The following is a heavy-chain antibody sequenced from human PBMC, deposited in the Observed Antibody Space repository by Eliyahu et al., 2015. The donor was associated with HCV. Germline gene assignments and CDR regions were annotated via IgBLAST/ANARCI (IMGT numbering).Heavy chain of an antibody. J-gene: IGHJ6*02. CDR3: ARDTPTGAGDQLLTYYYYGMDV. V-gene: IGHV3-48*04. D-gene: IGHD2-2*01. Sequence: EVQLVESGGGLVQPGGSLRLSCAASGFTFSSYSMNWVRQAPGKRLEWVSYISSSSSTIYYADSVKGRFTISRDNAKNSLYLQMNSLRAEDTAVYYCARDTPTGAGDQLLTYYYYGMDVWGQGTTVTVSS. CDR2: ISSSSSTI. CDR1: GFTFSSYS.